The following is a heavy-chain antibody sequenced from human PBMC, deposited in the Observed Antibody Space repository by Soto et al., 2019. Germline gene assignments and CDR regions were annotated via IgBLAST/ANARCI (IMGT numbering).Heavy chain of an antibody. Sequence: QVQLQESGPGLVKPSETLSLTCTVSGGSVSSGSYYWSWIRQPPGKGLEWIGYIYYSGSTNYNPSLKSRVTISVDTSKNQFSLKLSSVTAADTAVYYCARYLPGIIFAAGPHYYGMDVWGQGTTVTVSS. D-gene: IGHD3-10*02. CDR3: ARYLPGIIFAAGPHYYGMDV. J-gene: IGHJ6*02. V-gene: IGHV4-61*01. CDR2: IYYSGST. CDR1: GGSVSSGSYY.